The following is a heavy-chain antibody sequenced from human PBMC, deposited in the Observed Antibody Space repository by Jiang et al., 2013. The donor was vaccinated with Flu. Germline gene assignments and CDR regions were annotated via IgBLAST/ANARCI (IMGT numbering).Heavy chain of an antibody. CDR2: MNPNSGNT. J-gene: IGHJ5*02. D-gene: IGHD2-2*01. V-gene: IGHV1-8*01. CDR3: ARNRLVLVPDPRGGWFDP. Sequence: SGAEVKKPGASVKVSCKASGYTFTSYDISWVRQATGQGLEWMGWMNPNSGNTGYAQKFQGRVTMTRKTSISTAYMELSSLGSEDTAVYYCARNRLVLVPDPRGGWFDPWGQGTLVTVSS. CDR1: GYTFTSYD.